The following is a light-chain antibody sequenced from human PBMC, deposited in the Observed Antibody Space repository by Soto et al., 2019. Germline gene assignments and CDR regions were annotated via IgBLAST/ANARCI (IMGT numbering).Light chain of an antibody. Sequence: DIQMTQSPSTLSASVGDRVTITCRASQSISSWLAWYQQKPGKAPKVLIYKASNLESGVPSRFIGIGSGTEFTLTISSLQPDDCATYYCQHYKIYSLTFGGGTKVEIK. CDR1: QSISSW. V-gene: IGKV1-5*03. CDR2: KAS. CDR3: QHYKIYSLT. J-gene: IGKJ4*01.